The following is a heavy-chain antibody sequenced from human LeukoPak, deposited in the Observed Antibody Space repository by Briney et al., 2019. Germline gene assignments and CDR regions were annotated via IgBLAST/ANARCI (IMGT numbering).Heavy chain of an antibody. D-gene: IGHD1-26*01. CDR2: INPNSGGT. CDR1: GYTFTGYY. Sequence: ASVTVSFKASGYTFTGYYMHWVRQAPGQGLEWMGWINPNSGGTNYAQKFQGRVTMTRDTSISTAYMELSRLRSDDTAVYYCAAYSGSYSDAFDIWGQGTMVTVSS. J-gene: IGHJ3*02. CDR3: AAYSGSYSDAFDI. V-gene: IGHV1-2*02.